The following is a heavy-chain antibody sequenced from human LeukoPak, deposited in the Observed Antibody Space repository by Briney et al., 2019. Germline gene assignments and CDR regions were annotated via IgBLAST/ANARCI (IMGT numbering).Heavy chain of an antibody. CDR3: ATPELDHYGTRSYYFDY. J-gene: IGHJ4*02. D-gene: IGHD3-10*01. CDR1: GYTLTELS. Sequence: ASVKVSCKVSGYTLTELSMHWVRQAPGKGLEWMGGFDPEDGVTIYAQKFQGRVTMTEDTSTDTAYMELSSLRSEDTAVYYCATPELDHYGTRSYYFDYWGQGTLVTVSS. V-gene: IGHV1-24*01. CDR2: FDPEDGVT.